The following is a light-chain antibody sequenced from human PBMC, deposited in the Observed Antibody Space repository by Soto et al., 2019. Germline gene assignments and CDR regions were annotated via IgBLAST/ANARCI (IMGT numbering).Light chain of an antibody. Sequence: AIRMTQSPSSFSASTGDRVTITCRASQGISSYLAWYQQKPGKAPKLLIYAASTLQRGVPSRLSGSGSGTDFTLTISCPQSEDFGTYHCQPYYSYPRTFGQGTKVEIK. CDR2: AAS. V-gene: IGKV1-8*01. J-gene: IGKJ1*01. CDR1: QGISSY. CDR3: QPYYSYPRT.